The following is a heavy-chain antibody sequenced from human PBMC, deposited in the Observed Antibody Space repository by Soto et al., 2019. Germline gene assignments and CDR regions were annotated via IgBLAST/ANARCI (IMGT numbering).Heavy chain of an antibody. J-gene: IGHJ4*02. CDR3: AKRAGGGRDDTGPFDS. V-gene: IGHV3-30*10. D-gene: IGHD3-9*01. CDR2: VSSGETWK. CDR1: GFTFSNYA. Sequence: QVQLVESGGGVVQPAMSLRLSCVASGFTFSNYAMHWVRQAPGKGLEWVGVVSSGETWKSYTDSVKGRFTISRDDSKNTVYLQMNSLRPEDTALYYCAKRAGGGRDDTGPFDSWGQGALVTVSS.